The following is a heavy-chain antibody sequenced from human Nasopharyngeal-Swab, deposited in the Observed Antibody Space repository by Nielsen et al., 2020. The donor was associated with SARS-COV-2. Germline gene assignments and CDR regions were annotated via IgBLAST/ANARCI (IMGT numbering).Heavy chain of an antibody. V-gene: IGHV4-59*01. CDR3: ARDRQDYDFWSGYYTGGMDV. CDR2: IYYSGST. Sequence: GSLRLSCTVSGGSISSYYWSWIRQPPGKGLEWIGYIYYSGSTNYNPSLKSRVTISVDTSKNKFSLKLSSVTAADTAVYYCARDRQDYDFWSGYYTGGMDVWGQGTTVTVSS. J-gene: IGHJ6*02. D-gene: IGHD3-3*01. CDR1: GGSISSYY.